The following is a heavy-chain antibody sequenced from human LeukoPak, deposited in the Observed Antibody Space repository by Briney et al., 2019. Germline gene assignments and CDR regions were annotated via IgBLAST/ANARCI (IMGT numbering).Heavy chain of an antibody. CDR2: INPNSGGT. Sequence: ASVTVSCKASGYTFTGYYMHWVRQAPGQGLEWMGRINPNSGGTNYAQKFQGRVTMTRDTSISTAYMELSRLRSDDTAVYYCARTPMVATSTDYYFDYWGQGTLVTVSS. J-gene: IGHJ4*02. CDR1: GYTFTGYY. CDR3: ARTPMVATSTDYYFDY. D-gene: IGHD5-12*01. V-gene: IGHV1-2*06.